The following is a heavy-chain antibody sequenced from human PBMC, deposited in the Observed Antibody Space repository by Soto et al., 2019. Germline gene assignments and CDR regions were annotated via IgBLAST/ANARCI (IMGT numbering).Heavy chain of an antibody. D-gene: IGHD3-22*01. CDR3: ARLSDSRITMIVVALDAFDI. J-gene: IGHJ3*02. V-gene: IGHV3-21*01. CDR2: ISSSSSYI. CDR1: GFTFSSYS. Sequence: GGSLGLSCAASGFTFSSYSMNWVRQAPGKGLEWVSSISSSSSYIYYADSVKGRFTISRDNAKNSLYLQMNSLRAEGTAVYYCARLSDSRITMIVVALDAFDIWGQGTMLTVSS.